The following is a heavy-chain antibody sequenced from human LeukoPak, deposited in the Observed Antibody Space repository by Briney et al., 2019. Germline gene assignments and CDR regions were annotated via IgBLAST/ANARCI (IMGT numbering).Heavy chain of an antibody. Sequence: ASVKVSCKASGYTFTGYYMHWVRQAPGQGLEWMGWINPNSGGTNYAQKVQGRVTMTRDTSISTAYMELSRLRSDDTAVYYCARGGLRLGELSSYYYGMDVWGQGTTVTVSS. V-gene: IGHV1-2*02. CDR3: ARGGLRLGELSSYYYGMDV. J-gene: IGHJ6*02. D-gene: IGHD3-16*02. CDR1: GYTFTGYY. CDR2: INPNSGGT.